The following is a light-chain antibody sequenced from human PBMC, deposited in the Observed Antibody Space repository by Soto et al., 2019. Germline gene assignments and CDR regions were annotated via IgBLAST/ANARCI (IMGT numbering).Light chain of an antibody. Sequence: GARVTITCRASRNIGSWLAWYQQKAGKAPNLLIYKASTLETGVPSRFSGSASGTEFTLTISSLQPDDFATYYCQQHANYPITFGGGTNVDI. CDR3: QQHANYPIT. J-gene: IGKJ4*01. CDR2: KAS. V-gene: IGKV1-5*03. CDR1: RNIGSW.